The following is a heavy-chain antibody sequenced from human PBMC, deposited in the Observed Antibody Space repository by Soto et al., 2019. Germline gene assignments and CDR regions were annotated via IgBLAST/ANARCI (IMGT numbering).Heavy chain of an antibody. Sequence: QVQLQESGPGLVKPSETLSLTCTVSGGSVSSGSYYWSWIRQPPGKGLEWIGYIYYSGSTNYNPSLKSRVTISVDTSKNQCSLKLSSVTAADTAVYYCARDEGYYFDYWGQGTLVTVSS. V-gene: IGHV4-61*01. CDR2: IYYSGST. J-gene: IGHJ4*02. CDR3: ARDEGYYFDY. CDR1: GGSVSSGSYY.